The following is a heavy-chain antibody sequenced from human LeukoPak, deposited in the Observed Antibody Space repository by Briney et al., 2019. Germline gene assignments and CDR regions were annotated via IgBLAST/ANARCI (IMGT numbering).Heavy chain of an antibody. Sequence: PSETLSLTCTVSGGSISSYYWSWIRQPPGKGLEWIGYIYYSGSTNYNPSLKSRVTISVDTSKNQFSLNLSSVTAADTAVYYCARVQAQKLRFLEWLSSPNWFDPWGQGTPVTVSS. J-gene: IGHJ5*02. D-gene: IGHD3-3*01. CDR3: ARVQAQKLRFLEWLSSPNWFDP. CDR1: GGSISSYY. CDR2: IYYSGST. V-gene: IGHV4-59*01.